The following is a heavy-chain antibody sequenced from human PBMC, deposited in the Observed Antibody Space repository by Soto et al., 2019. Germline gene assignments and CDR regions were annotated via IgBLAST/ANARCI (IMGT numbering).Heavy chain of an antibody. CDR2: IIPIFGTA. V-gene: IGHV1-69*06. D-gene: IGHD6-19*01. CDR3: ARSQQWLVTNWFDP. J-gene: IGHJ5*02. CDR1: GGTFSSYA. Sequence: QVQLVQSGAEVKKPGSSVKVSCKASGGTFSSYAISWVRQAPGQGLEWMRGIIPIFGTANYAQKFQGRVTITADKSTSTAYMELSSLSSEDTAVYYCARSQQWLVTNWFDPWGQGTLATVSS.